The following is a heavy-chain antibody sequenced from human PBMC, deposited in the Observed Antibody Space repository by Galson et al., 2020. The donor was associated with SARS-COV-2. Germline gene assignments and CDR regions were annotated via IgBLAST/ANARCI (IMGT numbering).Heavy chain of an antibody. D-gene: IGHD6-19*01. J-gene: IGHJ3*01. CDR1: GLTFSSFA. V-gene: IGHV3-30*03. CDR2: ISYDGSNK. CDR3: AGGSSAWYLSAFDF. Sequence: GGSLRLSCAASGLTFSSFAMHWVRQAPGKGLEWVAVISYDGSNKYYADSVKGRFTISRDNSKNTLYLQMNSLRAEDTAVYYGAGGSSAWYLSAFDFWGQGTMVTVSS.